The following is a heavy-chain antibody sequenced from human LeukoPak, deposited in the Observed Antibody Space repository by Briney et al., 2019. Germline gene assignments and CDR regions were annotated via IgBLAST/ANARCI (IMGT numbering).Heavy chain of an antibody. J-gene: IGHJ4*02. D-gene: IGHD6-13*01. Sequence: GGSLRLSCAASGFTFSSSWMQWVRQAPGKGLEWVSGINWNGGSTGYADSVKGRFTISRDNSNNTLYLQMNSLRAEDTAVYYCARHSRGRWYVFDYWGQGTLVTVSS. CDR2: INWNGGST. CDR3: ARHSRGRWYVFDY. V-gene: IGHV3-20*04. CDR1: GFTFSSSW.